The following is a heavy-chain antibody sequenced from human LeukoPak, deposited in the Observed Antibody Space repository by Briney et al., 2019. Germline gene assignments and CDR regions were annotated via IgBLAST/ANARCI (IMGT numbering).Heavy chain of an antibody. D-gene: IGHD2-21*01. CDR3: ARDRDLRWFFY. Sequence: TSETLSLTCTVSGYSISSDFSWGWIRQPPGKGLEWIGSVYHSGSTYFNPSLKSRVTISVDTSKNQFSLKLTSVTAADTAVYYCARDRDLRWFFYWGQGTLVTVSS. J-gene: IGHJ4*02. CDR1: GYSISSDFS. CDR2: VYHSGST. V-gene: IGHV4-38-2*02.